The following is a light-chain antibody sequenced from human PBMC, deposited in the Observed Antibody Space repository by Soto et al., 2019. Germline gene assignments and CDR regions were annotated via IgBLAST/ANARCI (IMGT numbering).Light chain of an antibody. CDR2: AAS. Sequence: IVLTQSPGTLSLSPGERATLSCRASQSVSSSYLAWYQQKPGQAPRLLIYAASSRATGIPDRFSGSGSGTDFTLTISRLEPEDFAVYFCKKYGTSPRTFGQGTKVDIK. CDR3: KKYGTSPRT. V-gene: IGKV3-20*01. CDR1: QSVSSSY. J-gene: IGKJ1*01.